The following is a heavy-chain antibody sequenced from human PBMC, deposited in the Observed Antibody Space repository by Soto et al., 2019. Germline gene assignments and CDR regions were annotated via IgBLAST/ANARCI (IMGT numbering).Heavy chain of an antibody. D-gene: IGHD5-12*01. J-gene: IGHJ6*02. V-gene: IGHV3-23*01. CDR1: GFTFSSYA. Sequence: GGSLRLSCAASGFTFSSYAMSWVRQAPGKGLEWVSAISGSGGSTYYADSVKGRFTISRDNSKNTLYLQMNSLRAEDTAVYYCAKVGWGSGYDLFYNGMDLWGQGTTVTVSS. CDR2: ISGSGGST. CDR3: AKVGWGSGYDLFYNGMDL.